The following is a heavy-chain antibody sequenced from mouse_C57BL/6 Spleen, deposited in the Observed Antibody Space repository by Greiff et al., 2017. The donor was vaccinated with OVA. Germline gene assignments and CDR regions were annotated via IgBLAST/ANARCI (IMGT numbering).Heavy chain of an antibody. Sequence: VQLQQSGPELVKPGASVKISCKASGYAFSSSWMNWVKQRPGKGLEWIGRIYPGDGDTNYNGKFKGKATLTADKSSSTAYMQLSSLTSEDSAVYFGARSVVTTLYYYAMDYWGQGTSVTVSS. CDR1: GYAFSSSW. CDR3: ARSVVTTLYYYAMDY. V-gene: IGHV1-82*01. J-gene: IGHJ4*01. CDR2: IYPGDGDT. D-gene: IGHD2-1*01.